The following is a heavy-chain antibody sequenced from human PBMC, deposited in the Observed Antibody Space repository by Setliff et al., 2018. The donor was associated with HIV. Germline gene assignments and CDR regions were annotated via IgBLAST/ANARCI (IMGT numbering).Heavy chain of an antibody. CDR3: ARDRYGASFDS. J-gene: IGHJ4*02. V-gene: IGHV7-4-1*02. CDR2: INMYTANP. CDR1: GYTFRRFG. D-gene: IGHD3-16*02. Sequence: ASVKVSCKASGYTFRRFGITWVRQAPGQGLEWMGWINMYTANPSYAQGFTGRFVFSLDTSVSTAYLQISSLEAEDTALYYCARDRYGASFDSWGQGTLVTVSS.